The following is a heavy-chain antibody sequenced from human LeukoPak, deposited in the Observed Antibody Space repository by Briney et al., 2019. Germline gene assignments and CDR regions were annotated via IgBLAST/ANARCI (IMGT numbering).Heavy chain of an antibody. CDR3: ASVGAIRGAFDI. V-gene: IGHV3-30-3*01. CDR2: ISYDGSNK. CDR1: GFTFSSYA. J-gene: IGHJ3*02. Sequence: PGGSLRLSCAASGFTFSSYAMHWVRQAPGKGLEWVAVISYDGSNKYYADSVKGRFTISRDKSKNTLYLQMNSLRAEDTAVYYCASVGAIRGAFDIWGQGTMVTVSS. D-gene: IGHD1-26*01.